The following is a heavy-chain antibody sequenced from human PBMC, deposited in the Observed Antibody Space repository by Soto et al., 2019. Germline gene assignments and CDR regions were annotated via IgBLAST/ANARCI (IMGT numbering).Heavy chain of an antibody. CDR3: ARDTSHYFDH. CDR2: TTPYNGKT. D-gene: IGHD2-2*01. Sequence: ASVKVSCKASGYTFITYGVTWVRQAPGQGLEWMGWTTPYNGKTHYAQKFQDRVTMTTDTAATTAYMELRSLTSDDSAMYFCARDTSHYFDHWGQGILVTVSS. V-gene: IGHV1-18*01. CDR1: GYTFITYG. J-gene: IGHJ4*02.